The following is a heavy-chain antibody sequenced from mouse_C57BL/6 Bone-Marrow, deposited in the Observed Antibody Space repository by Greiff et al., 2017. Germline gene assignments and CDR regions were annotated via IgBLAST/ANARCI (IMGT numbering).Heavy chain of an antibody. CDR3: ARGGYDGYWGYAMDY. V-gene: IGHV1-39*01. CDR2: INPNYGTT. CDR1: GYSFTDYN. Sequence: VQLQQSGPELVKPGASVKISCKASGYSFTDYNMNWVKQSNGKSLEWIGVINPNYGTTSYNQKFKGKATLTVDQSSSTAYMQINSLTSEDSAVYYGARGGYDGYWGYAMDYWGQGTSVTVSS. J-gene: IGHJ4*01. D-gene: IGHD2-3*01.